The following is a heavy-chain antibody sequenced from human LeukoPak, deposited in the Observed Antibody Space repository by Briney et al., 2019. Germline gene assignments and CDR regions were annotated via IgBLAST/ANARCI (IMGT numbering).Heavy chain of an antibody. CDR2: INHSGST. Sequence: PSETLSLTCAVYGGSFSGYYWSWIRQPPGKGLEWIGEINHSGSTNYNPSLKSRVTISVDTSKNQFSLKLSSVTAADTAVYYCASDLERSSPNAFDIWGQGTMVTVSS. CDR3: ASDLERSSPNAFDI. V-gene: IGHV4-34*01. D-gene: IGHD5-24*01. CDR1: GGSFSGYY. J-gene: IGHJ3*02.